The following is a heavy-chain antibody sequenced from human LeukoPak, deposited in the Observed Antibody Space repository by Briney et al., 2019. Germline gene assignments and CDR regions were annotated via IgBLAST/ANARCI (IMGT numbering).Heavy chain of an antibody. J-gene: IGHJ6*02. CDR1: GFTFSSYG. CDR2: ISYDGSNK. V-gene: IGHV3-30*18. D-gene: IGHD3-22*01. Sequence: GRSLRLSCAASGFTFSSYGMHWVRQAPGKGLEWVAVISYDGSNKYYADSVKGRFTISRDNSKNTLYLQMNSLRAEDTAVYYCAKDQGDSSGTHYYYYGMDVWGQGTTVTVSS. CDR3: AKDQGDSSGTHYYYYGMDV.